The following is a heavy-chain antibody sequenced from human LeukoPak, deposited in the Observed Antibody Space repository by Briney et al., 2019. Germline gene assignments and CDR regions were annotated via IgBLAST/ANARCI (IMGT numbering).Heavy chain of an antibody. V-gene: IGHV4-30-4*08. D-gene: IGHD3/OR15-3a*01. Sequence: SETLSLTCTVSGGSISSGDYYWRWIRQPPGKGLEWIGYIYYSGSTYYNPSLKSRVTISVDTSKNQFSLKLSSVTAADTAVYYCARVWTRLSRGSPVDYWGQGTLVTVSS. CDR1: GGSISSGDYY. CDR3: ARVWTRLSRGSPVDY. J-gene: IGHJ4*02. CDR2: IYYSGST.